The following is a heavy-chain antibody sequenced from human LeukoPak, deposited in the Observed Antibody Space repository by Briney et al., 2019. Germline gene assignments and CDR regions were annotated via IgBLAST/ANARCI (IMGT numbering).Heavy chain of an antibody. Sequence: PSETLSLTCTVSGGSISSYYWSWIGQPPGKGLEWIGYIYYSGSTNYNPSLKSRVTISVDTSKNQFSLKLSSVTAADTAVYYCARHNYGDYDYYYYGMDVWGQGTTVTVSS. CDR1: GGSISSYY. V-gene: IGHV4-59*01. CDR3: ARHNYGDYDYYYYGMDV. D-gene: IGHD4-17*01. CDR2: IYYSGST. J-gene: IGHJ6*02.